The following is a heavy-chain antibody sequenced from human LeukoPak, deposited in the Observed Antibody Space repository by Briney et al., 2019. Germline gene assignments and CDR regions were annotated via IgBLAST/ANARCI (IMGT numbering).Heavy chain of an antibody. CDR1: GGSISSYY. D-gene: IGHD3-9*01. CDR3: ARFRVSYNLNGAGWFDP. V-gene: IGHV4-59*01. J-gene: IGHJ5*02. CDR2: IYYSGST. Sequence: SSETLSLTCTVSGGSISSYYWSWIRQPPGKGLEWIGYIYYSGSTNYNPSLKSRVTISVDTSKNQFSLKLSSVTAADTAVYYCARFRVSYNLNGAGWFDPWGQETLVTVSS.